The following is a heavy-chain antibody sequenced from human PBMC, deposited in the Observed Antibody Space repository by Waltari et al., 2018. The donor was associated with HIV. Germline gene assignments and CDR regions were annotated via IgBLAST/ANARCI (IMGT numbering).Heavy chain of an antibody. V-gene: IGHV3-20*04. CDR3: AREGKKYLNNYNYYSGLDV. Sequence: EVRLVESGGRVVRPGGSLRLSCLISGFKFEEYGMRWVRQAPGKGLEFVAGLNSNGDRTGHADFVKGRFTVSRDNAKDSLFLQMEGLRADDTAVYYCAREGKKYLNNYNYYSGLDVWGQGTTVIVSS. D-gene: IGHD2-2*01. CDR2: LNSNGDRT. CDR1: GFKFEEYG. J-gene: IGHJ6*02.